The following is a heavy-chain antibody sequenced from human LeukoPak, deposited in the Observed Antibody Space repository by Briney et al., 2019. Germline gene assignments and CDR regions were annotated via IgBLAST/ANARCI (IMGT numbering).Heavy chain of an antibody. Sequence: GGSLRLSCAASGFTFSSYEMNWVRQAPGKGLEWVSYISTRGSTEYYADSVKGRFTISRDNAKNSLYLQMNSLRAEDTAVYYCASTPGYSSSFDAWGQGTLVTVSS. J-gene: IGHJ4*02. CDR3: ASTPGYSSSFDA. CDR2: ISTRGSTE. D-gene: IGHD6-13*01. CDR1: GFTFSSYE. V-gene: IGHV3-48*03.